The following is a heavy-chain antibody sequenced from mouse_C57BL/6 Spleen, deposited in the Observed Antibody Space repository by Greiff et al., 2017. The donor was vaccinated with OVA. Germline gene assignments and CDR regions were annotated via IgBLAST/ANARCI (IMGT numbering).Heavy chain of an antibody. CDR3: ARSGYYYGSSPWFAY. J-gene: IGHJ3*01. CDR1: GYTFTDYN. V-gene: IGHV1-18*01. CDR2: INPNNGGT. D-gene: IGHD1-1*01. Sequence: VQLKESGPELVKPGASVKIPCKASGYTFTDYNMDWVKQSHGKSLEWIGDINPNNGGTIYNQKFKGKATLTVDKSSSTAYMELRSLTSEDTAVYDCARSGYYYGSSPWFAYWGQGTLVTVSA.